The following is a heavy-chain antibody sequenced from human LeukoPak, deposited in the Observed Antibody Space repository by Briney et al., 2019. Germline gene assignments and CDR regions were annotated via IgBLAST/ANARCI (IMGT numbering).Heavy chain of an antibody. D-gene: IGHD1-26*01. CDR2: IIFDGSSK. V-gene: IGHV3-30-3*01. CDR3: ARSKSPVDSGTEGFDH. CDR1: GFTFSNYL. J-gene: IGHJ4*02. Sequence: SGRSLRLSCAASGFTFSNYLMHWVRQPPGKGLEWVAVIIFDGSSKYYADSVKGRFTISRDNSKNTLSLQMHSLTTEDTAVYYCARSKSPVDSGTEGFDHWGQGALVTVSS.